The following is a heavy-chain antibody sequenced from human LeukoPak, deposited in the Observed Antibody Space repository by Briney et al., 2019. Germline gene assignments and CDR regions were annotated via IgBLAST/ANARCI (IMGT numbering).Heavy chain of an antibody. J-gene: IGHJ6*02. CDR2: INHSGST. V-gene: IGHV4-34*01. Sequence: ASETLSLTCAVYGGSFSGYYWSWIRQPPGKGLEWIGEINHSGSTNYNPSLKSRVTISVDTSKNQFSLKLSSVTAADTAVYYCARDRVVPAAIIYYYYGMDVWGQGTTVTVSS. D-gene: IGHD2-2*01. CDR1: GGSFSGYY. CDR3: ARDRVVPAAIIYYYYGMDV.